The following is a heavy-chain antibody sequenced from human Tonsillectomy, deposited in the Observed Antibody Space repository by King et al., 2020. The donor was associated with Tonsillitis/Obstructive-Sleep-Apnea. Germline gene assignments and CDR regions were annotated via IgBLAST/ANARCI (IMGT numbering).Heavy chain of an antibody. V-gene: IGHV3-13*04. D-gene: IGHD6-13*01. CDR3: ARAQRSQLLSEYSSSWPDAFDI. CDR2: IGTAGDT. CDR1: GFTFSSYD. J-gene: IGHJ3*02. Sequence: VQLVESGGGLVQPGGSLRLSCAASGFTFSSYDMHWVRHATGKGLEWVSAIGTAGDTYYPGSVKGRFTISRENARNSLYLQMNSLRAGDTAVYYCARAQRSQLLSEYSSSWPDAFDIWGQGTMVTVSS.